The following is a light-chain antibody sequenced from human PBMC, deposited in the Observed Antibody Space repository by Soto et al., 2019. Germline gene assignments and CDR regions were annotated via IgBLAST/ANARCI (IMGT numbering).Light chain of an antibody. CDR2: GVT. CDR1: SSDVGNYDL. V-gene: IGLV2-23*02. CDR3: CSYAGRSHYV. J-gene: IGLJ1*01. Sequence: QSELTQPASVSASPGQSITISCTGISSDVGNYDLVSWYQQHPDKAPQLMIYGVTKRPSGVSNRFSGSKSGNTASLTISGLQTEDEADYYCCSYAGRSHYVFGTGTKVTVL.